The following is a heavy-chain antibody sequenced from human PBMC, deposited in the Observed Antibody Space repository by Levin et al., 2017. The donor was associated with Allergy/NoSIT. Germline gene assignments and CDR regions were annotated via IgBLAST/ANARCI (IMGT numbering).Heavy chain of an antibody. CDR3: AKDDGAAYYSFDC. J-gene: IGHJ4*02. V-gene: IGHV3-23*01. CDR2: VSDGGDYT. D-gene: IGHD1-26*01. CDR1: GFAFNTFA. Sequence: GGSLRLSCAASGFAFNTFAMNWVRQAPGQGLEWVSSVSDGGDYTFYTDSVKGRFIISRDNSKNTIYLQMNSLRAEDTALYFCAKDDGAAYYSFDCWGQGTLVTVSA.